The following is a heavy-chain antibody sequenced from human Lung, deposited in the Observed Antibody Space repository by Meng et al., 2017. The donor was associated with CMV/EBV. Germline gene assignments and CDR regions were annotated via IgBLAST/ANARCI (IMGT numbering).Heavy chain of an antibody. D-gene: IGHD6-13*01. J-gene: IGHJ4*02. Sequence: GESXKISCAASGFTFSSFAMSWVRQAPGKGLEWVSAITGSGGSTYYADSVRGRFTISRDNSKNTLYLQLNSLRAETTAVYYCAKAFSSSWYREYYDYWGQGXLVTVSS. CDR2: ITGSGGST. CDR3: AKAFSSSWYREYYDY. V-gene: IGHV3-23*01. CDR1: GFTFSSFA.